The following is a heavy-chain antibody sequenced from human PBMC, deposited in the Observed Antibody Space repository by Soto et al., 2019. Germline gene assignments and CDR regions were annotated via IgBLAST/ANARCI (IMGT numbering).Heavy chain of an antibody. J-gene: IGHJ5*02. CDR2: INAGNGNT. D-gene: IGHD3-3*01. CDR3: ARSSLEWLLYDWFDP. V-gene: IGHV1-3*01. Sequence: GASVKVSCKASGYTFTSYAMHWVRQAPGQRLEWMGWINAGNGNTKYSQKFQGRVTITRDTSASTAYMELSSLRSEDTAVYYCARSSLEWLLYDWFDPWGQGTLVTVS. CDR1: GYTFTSYA.